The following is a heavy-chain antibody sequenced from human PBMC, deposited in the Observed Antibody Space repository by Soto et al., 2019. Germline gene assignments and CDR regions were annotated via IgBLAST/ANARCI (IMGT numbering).Heavy chain of an antibody. Sequence: GESLKISCKGSGYSFTSYWIGWVRQMPGKGLEWMGIIYPGDSDTRYSPSFQGPVTISADKSISTAYLQWSSLKASDTAMYYCARVAIAARRNYYYGMDVWGQGTTVTVSS. D-gene: IGHD6-6*01. CDR3: ARVAIAARRNYYYGMDV. CDR2: IYPGDSDT. J-gene: IGHJ6*02. CDR1: GYSFTSYW. V-gene: IGHV5-51*01.